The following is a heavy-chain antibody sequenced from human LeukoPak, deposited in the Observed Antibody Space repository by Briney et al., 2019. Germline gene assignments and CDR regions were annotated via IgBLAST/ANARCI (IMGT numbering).Heavy chain of an antibody. Sequence: GGSLRLSCAASGFIFSSYGMSWVRLAPGKGLEWVSSISDSGDTTFYADFLKGRFTVSRDNSKNTLYLQMNSLTADDSAVYYCAKAGDSAYYHDKSGYYYWGQGTLVTVSS. CDR1: GFIFSSYG. CDR3: AKAGDSAYYHDKSGYYY. J-gene: IGHJ4*02. D-gene: IGHD3-22*01. CDR2: ISDSGDTT. V-gene: IGHV3-23*01.